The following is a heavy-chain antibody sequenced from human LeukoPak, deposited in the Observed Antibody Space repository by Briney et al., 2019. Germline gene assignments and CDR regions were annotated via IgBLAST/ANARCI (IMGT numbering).Heavy chain of an antibody. D-gene: IGHD4-17*01. CDR2: IIPILGIA. CDR1: GYTFTSYY. V-gene: IGHV1-69*02. CDR3: ARSPQTTRYFDY. J-gene: IGHJ4*02. Sequence: SVKVSCKTSGYTFTSYYMHWVRQAPGQGLEWMGRIIPILGIANYAQKFQGRVTITADKSTSTAYMELSSLRSEDTAVYYCARSPQTTRYFDYWGQGTLVTVSS.